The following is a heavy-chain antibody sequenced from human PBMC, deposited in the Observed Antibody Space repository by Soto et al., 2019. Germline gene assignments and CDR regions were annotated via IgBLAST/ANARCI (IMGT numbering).Heavy chain of an antibody. D-gene: IGHD1-26*01. CDR2: TRNKANNYIT. Sequence: GGSLRLSCAASGFTLSDHYMDWVRQAPGKGREWLGRTRNKANNYITEYATSVKGRFTISRDDSKNSVYLQMNSLRAEDTAVYYCARDGKSGPPGRYYYYYYMDVWGKGTTVTVSS. CDR1: GFTLSDHY. V-gene: IGHV3-72*01. J-gene: IGHJ6*03. CDR3: ARDGKSGPPGRYYYYYYMDV.